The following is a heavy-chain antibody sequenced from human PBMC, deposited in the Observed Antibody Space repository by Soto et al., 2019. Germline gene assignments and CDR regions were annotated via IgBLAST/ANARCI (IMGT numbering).Heavy chain of an antibody. D-gene: IGHD2-21*02. J-gene: IGHJ4*02. CDR3: AIGGTAIFIHY. CDR2: INHLGSI. V-gene: IGHV4-34*01. Sequence: SETLSLTCVVSGESLSDYFWSWIRQPPGMALEWIGEINHLGSINYNPSLKSRVTISVDTSKNQFSLKLNSVTAADTAVYYCAIGGTAIFIHYWGQGNLLTVSS. CDR1: GESLSDYF.